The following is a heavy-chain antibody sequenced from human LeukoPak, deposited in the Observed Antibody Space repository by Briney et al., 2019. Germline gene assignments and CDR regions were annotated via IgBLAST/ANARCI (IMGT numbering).Heavy chain of an antibody. CDR3: ARHLGRSSSNSYGYRGRFDP. Sequence: PSETLSLTCAVYGGSFSGYYWSWIRQPPGKGLEWIGEINHSGSTNYNPSLKGRVTISVDTSKNQFSLKLSSVTAADTAVYYCARHLGRSSSNSYGYRGRFDPWGQGTLVTVSS. J-gene: IGHJ5*02. V-gene: IGHV4-34*01. D-gene: IGHD5-18*01. CDR1: GGSFSGYY. CDR2: INHSGST.